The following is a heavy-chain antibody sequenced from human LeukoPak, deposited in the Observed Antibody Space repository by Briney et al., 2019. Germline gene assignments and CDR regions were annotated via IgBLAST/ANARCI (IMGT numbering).Heavy chain of an antibody. CDR3: ARNRTTTGVIERVDVFDV. J-gene: IGHJ3*01. CDR2: FYYYGGT. Sequence: SETLSLTCTVSGDSISSRSYYLGWIRQPPGKGLEWIGSFYYYGGTYYNPSLKSRITISVDTSKSQISLKLSSLTAADTAVYYCARNRTTTGVIERVDVFDVWGQGTIVTVSS. CDR1: GDSISSRSYY. V-gene: IGHV4-39*01. D-gene: IGHD2-8*02.